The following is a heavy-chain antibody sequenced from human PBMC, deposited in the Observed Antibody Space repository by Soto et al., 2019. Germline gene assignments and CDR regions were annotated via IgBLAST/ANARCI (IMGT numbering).Heavy chain of an antibody. J-gene: IGHJ1*01. V-gene: IGHV3-23*01. CDR1: GFTFISYA. CDR3: AKQSGYSYGYLRA. D-gene: IGHD5-18*01. CDR2: ISGSGGST. Sequence: GGSMRLSCAASGFTFISYAMSWVLQAPGKGLEWVSAISGSGGSTYYADSVKGRFTISRDNSKNTLYLQMNSLRAEDTAVYYCAKQSGYSYGYLRAWGQGSLVTVSP.